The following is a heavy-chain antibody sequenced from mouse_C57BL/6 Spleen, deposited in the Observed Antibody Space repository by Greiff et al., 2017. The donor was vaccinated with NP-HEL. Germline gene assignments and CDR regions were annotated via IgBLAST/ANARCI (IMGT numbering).Heavy chain of an antibody. CDR2: IWSDGST. V-gene: IGHV2-6*03. J-gene: IGHJ4*01. CDR3: ARDYGSSYDDYAMDY. Sequence: VQLQQSGPGLVAPSQSLSITCTVSGFSFTSYGVHWVRQPPGKGLEWLVVIWSDGSTTYNSALKSRLSISKDNSKSQVFLKMNSLQTDDTAMYYCARDYGSSYDDYAMDYWGQGTSVTVSS. D-gene: IGHD1-1*01. CDR1: GFSFTSYG.